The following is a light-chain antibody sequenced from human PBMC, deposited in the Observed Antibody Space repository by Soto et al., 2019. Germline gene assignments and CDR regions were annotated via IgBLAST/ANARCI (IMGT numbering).Light chain of an antibody. Sequence: DIQMTQSPSTLSGSVGDRVTITCRASQTISSWLAWYQQKPGTAPKRLIYAASTLQSGVPSRFSGSGSGTEFTLTISSLQPEDFATYYCLQHNSYPWTFGQGTKVDIK. CDR2: AAS. V-gene: IGKV1-5*01. CDR3: LQHNSYPWT. CDR1: QTISSW. J-gene: IGKJ1*01.